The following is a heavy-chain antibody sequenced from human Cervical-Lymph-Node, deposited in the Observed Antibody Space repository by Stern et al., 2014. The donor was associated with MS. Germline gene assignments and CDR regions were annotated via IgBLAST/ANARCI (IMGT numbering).Heavy chain of an antibody. CDR1: GGTLRSYV. CDR3: ARNVGDTTLGH. V-gene: IGHV1-69*01. CDR2: ISPIFGTA. D-gene: IGHD3-16*01. J-gene: IGHJ4*02. Sequence: VQLVESGAEAKKSGSSVKVSCKASGGTLRSYVITWARQASGQVPEWMGEISPIFGTATYAQQFQGRVTITADEYTSTVYMELSSLRSEDTAVYYCARNVGDTTLGHWGQGSQVIVSS.